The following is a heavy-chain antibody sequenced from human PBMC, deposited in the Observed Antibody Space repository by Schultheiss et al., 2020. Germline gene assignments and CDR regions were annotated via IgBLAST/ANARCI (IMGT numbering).Heavy chain of an antibody. V-gene: IGHV4-61*05. Sequence: SETLSLTCTVSGGSISSSSYYWGWIRQPPGKGLEWIGYIYYSGSTYYNPSLKSRVTISVDTSKNQFSLKLSSVTAADTAVYYCARHFSGTYYTNYYYMDVWGKGTTVTVSS. CDR1: GGSISSSSYY. J-gene: IGHJ6*03. CDR3: ARHFSGTYYTNYYYMDV. CDR2: IYYSGST. D-gene: IGHD3-10*01.